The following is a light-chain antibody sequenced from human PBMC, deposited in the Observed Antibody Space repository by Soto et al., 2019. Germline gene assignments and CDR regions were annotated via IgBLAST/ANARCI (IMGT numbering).Light chain of an antibody. CDR3: QFYDSSLSGWV. V-gene: IGLV1-40*01. CDR1: SSNIGAGYD. J-gene: IGLJ3*02. Sequence: QSVLTQPPSVSGAPGQRGTISCTGSSSNIGAGYDVHWYQPLPGTDPKLLVYGNSNRASGVPDRFSGSKSGTSASLAITGVKAEDEADYYCQFYDSSLSGWVFGGGTNLTVL. CDR2: GNS.